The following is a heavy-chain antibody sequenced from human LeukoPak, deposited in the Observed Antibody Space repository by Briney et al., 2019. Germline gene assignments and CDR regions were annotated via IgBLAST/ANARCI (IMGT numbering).Heavy chain of an antibody. CDR2: INHSGST. CDR1: GGSLSGDY. V-gene: IGHV4-34*01. J-gene: IGHJ3*02. CDR3: ARRITMVRGGRIDI. Sequence: SETLSLTCAVYGGSLSGDYWSWIRQPPGKGLEWIGEINHSGSTNYNPSLKSRVTISVDTSKNQFSLKLSAVTAADTAVYYCARRITMVRGGRIDIWGQGTMVTVSS. D-gene: IGHD3-10*01.